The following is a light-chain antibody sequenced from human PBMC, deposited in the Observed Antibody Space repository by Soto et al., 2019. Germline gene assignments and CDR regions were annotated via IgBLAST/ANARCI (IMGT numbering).Light chain of an antibody. Sequence: EILLTQSPDILSLSPGERATLYCRARQSISKTYVAWYQQRPGQAPKLLISGASGWAIGIDDRFEASGSGTDFRLTISTIGHEGCAGYYCRQFSASPYTFGQGIRLDI. V-gene: IGKV3-20*01. CDR3: RQFSASPYT. CDR2: GAS. J-gene: IGKJ2*01. CDR1: QSISKTY.